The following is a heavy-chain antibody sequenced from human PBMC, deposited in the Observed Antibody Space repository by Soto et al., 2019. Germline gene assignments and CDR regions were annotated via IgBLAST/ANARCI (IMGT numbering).Heavy chain of an antibody. J-gene: IGHJ5*02. CDR1: GFTFSSYW. Sequence: GSLRLSCAASGFTFSSYWMHWVRQAPGKGLVWVSRINSDGSSTSYADSVKGRFTISRDNAKNTLYLQMNSLRAEDTAVYYCAGYPRVVSTGFDPWGQGTLVTVSS. CDR2: INSDGSST. V-gene: IGHV3-74*01. D-gene: IGHD3-3*01. CDR3: AGYPRVVSTGFDP.